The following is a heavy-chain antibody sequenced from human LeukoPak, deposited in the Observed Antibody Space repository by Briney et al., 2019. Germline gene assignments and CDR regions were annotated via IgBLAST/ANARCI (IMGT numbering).Heavy chain of an antibody. V-gene: IGHV3-21*01. J-gene: IGHJ4*02. CDR2: ISSSSSYI. CDR3: ARDHDIVVVPAAAAPPRTLSNYFDY. CDR1: GFTFSSYS. Sequence: GGSLRLSCAASGFTFSSYSMNWVRQAPGTGLEWVSSISSSSSYIYYADSVRGRFTISRDNAKNSLYLQMNSLRAEDTAVYYCARDHDIVVVPAAAAPPRTLSNYFDYWGQGTLVTVSS. D-gene: IGHD2-2*01.